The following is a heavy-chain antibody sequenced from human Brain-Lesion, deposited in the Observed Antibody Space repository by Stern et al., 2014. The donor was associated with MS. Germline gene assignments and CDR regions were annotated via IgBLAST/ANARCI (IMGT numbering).Heavy chain of an antibody. J-gene: IGHJ4*02. V-gene: IGHV3-72*01. Sequence: EVQLVESGGGLVRPGGSRRISWAVSGFTFSDHYMDWVRQAPGKGLEWVCRSRNKPNSYTTEYAASVKGRFTVSRDDSKNLLYLQMNSLKTDDTAVYYCARGFHSFDSWGQGTLVTVSS. CDR2: SRNKPNSYTT. CDR3: ARGFHSFDS. CDR1: GFTFSDHY.